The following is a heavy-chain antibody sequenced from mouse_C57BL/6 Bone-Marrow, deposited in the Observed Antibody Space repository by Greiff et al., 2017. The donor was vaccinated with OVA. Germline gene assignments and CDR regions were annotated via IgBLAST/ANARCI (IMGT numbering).Heavy chain of an antibody. CDR3: ARRDYDYGGAMDY. V-gene: IGHV1-81*01. CDR1: GYTFTSYG. D-gene: IGHD2-4*01. Sequence: VQLQQSGAELARPGASVKLSCKASGYTFTSYGISWVKQRTGQGLEWIGEIYPRSGNTYYNEKFKGKATLTADKSSSTAYMELRSLTSEDSAVYFCARRDYDYGGAMDYWGQGTSVTVSS. CDR2: IYPRSGNT. J-gene: IGHJ4*01.